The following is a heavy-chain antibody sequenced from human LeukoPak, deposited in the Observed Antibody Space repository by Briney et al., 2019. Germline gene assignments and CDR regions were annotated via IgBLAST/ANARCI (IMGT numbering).Heavy chain of an antibody. CDR2: IYYSGST. CDR3: ARGGTTVTRD. CDR1: GGSIRSGDFY. Sequence: SETLSLTCTVSGGSIRSGDFYWSWIRQPPGKGLEWIGYIYYSGSTNYNPSLKSRVTISVDTSKNQFSLKLSSVTAADTAVYYCARGGTTVTRDWGQGTLVTVSS. D-gene: IGHD4-17*01. J-gene: IGHJ4*02. V-gene: IGHV4-61*08.